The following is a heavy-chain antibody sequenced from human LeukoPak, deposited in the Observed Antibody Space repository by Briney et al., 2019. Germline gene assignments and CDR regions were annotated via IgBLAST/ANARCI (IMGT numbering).Heavy chain of an antibody. CDR3: ARDKAHSYGRYFDP. V-gene: IGHV4-59*01. CDR1: GGSISTYY. CDR2: ISNGNT. J-gene: IGHJ5*02. Sequence: PSETLSLTCSVAGGSISTYYWNWIRQTPGKGLEWIGHISNGNTDYNPFLKSRVTISVDTSKNQFSLRLTSVTAADTGVYYCARDKAHSYGRYFDPWGQGALVIVSS. D-gene: IGHD5-18*01.